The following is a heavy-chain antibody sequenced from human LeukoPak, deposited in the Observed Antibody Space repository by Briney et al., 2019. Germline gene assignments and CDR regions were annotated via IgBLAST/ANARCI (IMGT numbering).Heavy chain of an antibody. V-gene: IGHV3-7*01. CDR3: ARDPSAGSES. J-gene: IGHJ4*02. CDR1: GFTFSSYW. D-gene: IGHD6-25*01. CDR2: IKQDGSEK. Sequence: PGGSLRLSCAASGFTFSSYWMNWVRQAPGKGLEWVANIKQDGSEKYFVDSVRGRFTISRDNAKSSLYLQMNSLRVEDTAVYYCARDPSAGSESWGQGTLVTVSS.